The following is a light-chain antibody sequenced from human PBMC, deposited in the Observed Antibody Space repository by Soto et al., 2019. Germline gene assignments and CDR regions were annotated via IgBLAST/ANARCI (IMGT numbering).Light chain of an antibody. CDR1: SSDVGGYKF. J-gene: IGLJ3*02. V-gene: IGLV2-14*01. Sequence: QSVLTQPASVSGSPGQSITISCTGTSSDVGGYKFVSWYQQHPGKAPKLMIYEVSNRPSGVSNRFSGSKSGNTGSLTISGLQAEDEADYYCSSYTTSSTRVFGGGTKLTVL. CDR2: EVS. CDR3: SSYTTSSTRV.